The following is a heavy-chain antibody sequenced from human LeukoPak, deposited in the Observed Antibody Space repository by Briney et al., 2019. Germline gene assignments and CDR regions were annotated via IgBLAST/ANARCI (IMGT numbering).Heavy chain of an antibody. CDR3: AKPSLPPAGNLWVPGGNWSAS. J-gene: IGHJ5*01. CDR2: ISGSDGST. V-gene: IGHV3-23*01. D-gene: IGHD6-13*01. CDR1: GFTFNSYA. Sequence: GGSLRLSCAASGFTFNSYAMSWVRQAPGKGLEWVSAISGSDGSTYYADSVKGRFTISRDNSKNTLYLQMNSLRAEGTAVYYCAKPSLPPAGNLWVPGGNWSASWGQGTLVTVSS.